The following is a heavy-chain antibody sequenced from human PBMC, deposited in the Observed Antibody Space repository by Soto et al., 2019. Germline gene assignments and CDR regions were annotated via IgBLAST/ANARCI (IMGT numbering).Heavy chain of an antibody. CDR2: ISGSGGST. CDR1: GFTFSSYA. D-gene: IGHD1-26*01. CDR3: EKDGRFRIVGATDY. Sequence: VGSLRLSCAASGFTFSSYAMSWVRQAPGKGLEWVSAISGSGGSTYYADSVKGRFTISRDNSKNTLYLQMNSLRAEDTAVYYCEKDGRFRIVGATDYWGQGTLVTVSS. J-gene: IGHJ4*02. V-gene: IGHV3-23*01.